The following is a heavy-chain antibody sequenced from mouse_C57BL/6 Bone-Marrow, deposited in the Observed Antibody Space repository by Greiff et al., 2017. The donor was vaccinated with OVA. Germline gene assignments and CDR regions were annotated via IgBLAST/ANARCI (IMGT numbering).Heavy chain of an antibody. CDR3: ARGGDGFVFDY. CDR2: ISYDGSN. D-gene: IGHD2-3*01. Sequence: DVQLQESGPGLVKPSQSLSLTCSVTGYSITSGYYWNWIRQFPGNKLEWMGYISYDGSNNYNPSLKNRISITRDTSKNQFFLKLNSVTTEDTATYYCARGGDGFVFDYWGQGTTLTVSS. J-gene: IGHJ2*01. V-gene: IGHV3-6*01. CDR1: GYSITSGYY.